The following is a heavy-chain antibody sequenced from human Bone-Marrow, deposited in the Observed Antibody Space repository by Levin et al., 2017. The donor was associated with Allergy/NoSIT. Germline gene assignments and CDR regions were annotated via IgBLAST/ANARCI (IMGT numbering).Heavy chain of an antibody. D-gene: IGHD2-2*01. CDR2: INHSGST. J-gene: IGHJ4*02. Sequence: SQTLSLTCAVYGGSFSGYYWSWIRQPPGKGLEWIGEINHSGSTNYNPSLKSRVTISVDTSKNQFSLKLSSVTAADTAVYYCARGNPSHTYYFDYWGQGTLVTVSS. V-gene: IGHV4-34*01. CDR1: GGSFSGYY. CDR3: ARGNPSHTYYFDY.